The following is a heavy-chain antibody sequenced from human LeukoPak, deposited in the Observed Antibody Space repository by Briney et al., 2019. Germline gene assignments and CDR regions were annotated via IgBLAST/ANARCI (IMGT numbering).Heavy chain of an antibody. D-gene: IGHD5-18*01. CDR1: GGSFSGYY. Sequence: SETLSLTCAVYGGSFSGYYWSWICQPPGKGLEWIGEINHSGSTNYNPSLKSRVTISVDTSKNQFSLKLSSVTAADTAVYYCAGQDTAMAEGAFDIWGQGTMVTVSS. CDR3: AGQDTAMAEGAFDI. CDR2: INHSGST. V-gene: IGHV4-34*01. J-gene: IGHJ3*02.